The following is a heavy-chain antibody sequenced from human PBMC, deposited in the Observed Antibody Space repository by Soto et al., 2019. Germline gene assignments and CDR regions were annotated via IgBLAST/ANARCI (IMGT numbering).Heavy chain of an antibody. Sequence: TLSLTCTVSGGSIRSGGYYWSWIRQHPGKGLEWIGYIYYSGSTYYNPSLKSRVTISVEKYKNQFSLKMSSVTAADTAVYHCARRDSSGYYYLWGQVTLVTVS. CDR3: ARRDSSGYYYL. J-gene: IGHJ5*02. D-gene: IGHD3-22*01. V-gene: IGHV4-31*03. CDR2: IYYSGST. CDR1: GGSIRSGGYY.